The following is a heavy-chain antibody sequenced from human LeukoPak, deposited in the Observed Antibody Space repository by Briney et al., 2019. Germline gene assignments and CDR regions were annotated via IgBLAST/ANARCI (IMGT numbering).Heavy chain of an antibody. J-gene: IGHJ3*01. Sequence: SVKVSCKASGGNFKGFVFSWVRQAPGQGLEWMGRIIPMIKKTNSAQKFRGRVAISADMSTTTVYMELSSLTSEDTVTYYCARDGGADASGYDVWGQGTSVIVSS. V-gene: IGHV1-69*04. CDR2: IIPMIKKT. D-gene: IGHD5-12*01. CDR1: GGNFKGFV. CDR3: ARDGGADASGYDV.